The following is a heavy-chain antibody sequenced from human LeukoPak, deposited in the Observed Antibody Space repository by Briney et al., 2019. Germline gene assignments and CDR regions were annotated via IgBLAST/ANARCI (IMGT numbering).Heavy chain of an antibody. D-gene: IGHD3-22*01. CDR3: AREDATYYYDSSGYRGTSGYFDY. CDR2: IYYSGST. CDR1: GGSISSYY. V-gene: IGHV4-59*12. J-gene: IGHJ4*02. Sequence: SETLSLTCTVSGGSISSYYWSWIRQPPGKGLEWIGYIYYSGSTNYNPSLKSRVTISVDTSKNQFSLKLSSVTAADTAVYYCAREDATYYYDSSGYRGTSGYFDYWGQGTLVTVSS.